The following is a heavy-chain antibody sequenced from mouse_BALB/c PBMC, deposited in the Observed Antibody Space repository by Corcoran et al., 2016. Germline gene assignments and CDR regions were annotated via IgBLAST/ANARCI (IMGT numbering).Heavy chain of an antibody. J-gene: IGHJ3*01. D-gene: IGHD1-2*01. CDR2: INTNTGEP. Sequence: QIQLVQSGPELKKPGETVKISCKASGYTFTNYGMNWVKQAPGKGLKWMGWINTNTGEPTYAEEFKGRFAFSLETSASTADLQINNLKNEDTATYFCARGTTASWLAYWGQGTLVPVSA. V-gene: IGHV9-3*02. CDR3: ARGTTASWLAY. CDR1: GYTFTNYG.